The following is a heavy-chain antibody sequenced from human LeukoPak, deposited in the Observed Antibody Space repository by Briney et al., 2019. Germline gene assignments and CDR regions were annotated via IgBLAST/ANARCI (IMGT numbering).Heavy chain of an antibody. CDR1: GFTFSSYA. D-gene: IGHD3-10*01. V-gene: IGHV3-30*01. Sequence: GRSLRLSCAASGFTFSSYAMHWVRQAPGKGLEWVAVISKDGSNKYYADSVKGRFTISRDNSKNTLYLQMDSLRAEDTAVYYCFRDDGPGTWGQGTLVTVSS. CDR2: ISKDGSNK. J-gene: IGHJ5*02. CDR3: FRDDGPGT.